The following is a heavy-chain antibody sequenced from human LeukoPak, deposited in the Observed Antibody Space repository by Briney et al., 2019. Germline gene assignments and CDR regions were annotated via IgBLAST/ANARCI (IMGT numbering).Heavy chain of an antibody. CDR2: IYYSGST. CDR3: ATNPQDYYGSGSYLSSHAFDI. D-gene: IGHD3-10*01. V-gene: IGHV4-39*01. CDR1: GGSISSSSYY. Sequence: PSETLSLTCTVSGGSISSSSYYWGWIRQPPGKGLEWIGSIYYSGSTYYNPSLKSRVTISVDTSKNQFSLKLSSVTAADTAVYYCATNPQDYYGSGSYLSSHAFDIWGQGTMVTVSS. J-gene: IGHJ3*02.